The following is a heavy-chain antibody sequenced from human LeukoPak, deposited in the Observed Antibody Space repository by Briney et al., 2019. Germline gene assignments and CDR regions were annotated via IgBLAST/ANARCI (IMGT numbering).Heavy chain of an antibody. CDR3: ARDRLGATSVDAFDI. D-gene: IGHD1-26*01. V-gene: IGHV1-69*05. CDR1: GGTFSSYA. Sequence: GASVKVSCKASGGTFSSYAISWVRQAPGRGLEWMGGIIPIFGTANYAQKFQGRVTITTDESTSTAYMELRSLRSDDTAVYYCARDRLGATSVDAFDIWGQGTMVTVSS. CDR2: IIPIFGTA. J-gene: IGHJ3*02.